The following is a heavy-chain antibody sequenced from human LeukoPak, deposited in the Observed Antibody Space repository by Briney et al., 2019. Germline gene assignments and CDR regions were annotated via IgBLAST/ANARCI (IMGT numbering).Heavy chain of an antibody. Sequence: GGSLRLSCAASGFTFSGSAMHWVRQASGKGLEWVGRIRGKASSYATAYAASGRGRFTISRDDATNTVYLQMISLKTAAVDVYYCTNQYRSGWFTTFDPWGQGTLVTASS. CDR3: TNQYRSGWFTTFDP. D-gene: IGHD6-19*01. V-gene: IGHV3-73*01. CDR1: GFTFSGSA. CDR2: IRGKASSYAT. J-gene: IGHJ5*02.